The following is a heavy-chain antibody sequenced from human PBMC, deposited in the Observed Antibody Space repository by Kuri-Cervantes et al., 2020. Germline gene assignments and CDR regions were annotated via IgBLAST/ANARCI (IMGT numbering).Heavy chain of an antibody. CDR3: TRDDYHDSSGFYMDV. V-gene: IGHV3-9*01. J-gene: IGHJ6*03. Sequence: GGSLRLSCTVSGGSISSYYWSWIRQPPGKGLEWVSGISWNSGSIGYADSVKGRFTISRDNAKNSLYLQMNSLRVEDTALFYCTRDDYHDSSGFYMDVWGKGTTVTVSS. CDR1: GGSISSYY. D-gene: IGHD3-22*01. CDR2: ISWNSGSI.